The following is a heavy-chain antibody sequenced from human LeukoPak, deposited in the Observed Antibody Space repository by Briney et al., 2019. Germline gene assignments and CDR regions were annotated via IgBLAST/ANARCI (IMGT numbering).Heavy chain of an antibody. CDR3: ARGRSGVFYYYGMDV. CDR2: INHSGST. D-gene: IGHD3-10*01. J-gene: IGHJ6*02. V-gene: IGHV4-34*01. CDR1: GGSFSGYY. Sequence: PSETLSLTCAVYGGSFSGYYWSWIRQPPGKGLEWIGEINHSGSTNYNPSLKSRVTISVDTSKNQFSLKLSSVTAADTAAYYCARGRSGVFYYYGMDVWGQGTTVTVSS.